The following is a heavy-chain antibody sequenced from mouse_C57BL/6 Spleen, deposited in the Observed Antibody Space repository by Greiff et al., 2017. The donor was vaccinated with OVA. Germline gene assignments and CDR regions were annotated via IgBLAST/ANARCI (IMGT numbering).Heavy chain of an antibody. CDR3: ARGGYDDYDEGFDY. CDR1: GYTFTSYW. D-gene: IGHD2-4*01. V-gene: IGHV1-61*01. Sequence: QLQQPGAELVRPGSSVKLSCKASGYTFTSYWMDWVKQRPGQGLEWIGNIYPSDSETHYNQKFKDKATLTVDKSSSTAYMQLSSLTSEDSAVYYCARGGYDDYDEGFDYWGQGTTLTVSS. J-gene: IGHJ2*01. CDR2: IYPSDSET.